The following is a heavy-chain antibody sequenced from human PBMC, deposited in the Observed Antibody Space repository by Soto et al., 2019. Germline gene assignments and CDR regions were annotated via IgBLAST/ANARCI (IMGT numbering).Heavy chain of an antibody. CDR1: GHSMSNTDYF. J-gene: IGHJ6*02. CDR2: LFYTGHT. D-gene: IGHD3-22*01. V-gene: IGHV4-39*02. CDR3: ARDSRNSVIYGMDV. Sequence: SETLSLTCTVSGHSMSNTDYFWGWIRQTPWSDLQWIGSLFYTGHTYYNPSLLSRVTISADTSKNQFSLKLSSVTAADRALYSCARDSRNSVIYGMDVWGQRTRFTVS.